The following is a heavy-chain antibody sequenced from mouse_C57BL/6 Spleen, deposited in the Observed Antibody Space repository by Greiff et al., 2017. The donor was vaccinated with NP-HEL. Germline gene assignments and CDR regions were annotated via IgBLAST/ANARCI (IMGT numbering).Heavy chain of an antibody. J-gene: IGHJ2*01. V-gene: IGHV1-18*01. CDR2: INPNNGGT. CDR3: ARSAYDYDEGYYCDY. D-gene: IGHD2-4*01. CDR1: GYTFTDYN. Sequence: EVQLQQSGPELVKPGASVKIPCKASGYTFTDYNMDWVKQSHGKSLEWIGDINPNNGGTIYNQKFKGKATLTVDKSSSTAYMELRSLTSEDTAVDYCARSAYDYDEGYYCDYWGQGTTLTVAS.